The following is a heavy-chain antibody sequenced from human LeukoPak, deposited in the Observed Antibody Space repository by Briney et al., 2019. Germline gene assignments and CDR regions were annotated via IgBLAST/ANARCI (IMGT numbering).Heavy chain of an antibody. Sequence: SETLSLTCAVYGGSSSGYYWSWIRQPPGKGLEWIGEINHSGSTNYNPSLKSRVTLSVDTSKNQFSLKLSSVTAADTAVYYCARTEVYCGGDCYSAIDYWGQGTLVTVSS. V-gene: IGHV4-34*01. CDR1: GGSSSGYY. J-gene: IGHJ4*02. CDR3: ARTEVYCGGDCYSAIDY. CDR2: INHSGST. D-gene: IGHD2-21*02.